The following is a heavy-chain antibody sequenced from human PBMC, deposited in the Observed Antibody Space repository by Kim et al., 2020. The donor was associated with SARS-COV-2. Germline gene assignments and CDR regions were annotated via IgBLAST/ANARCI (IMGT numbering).Heavy chain of an antibody. V-gene: IGHV3-48*02. CDR2: ICTTSTIK. J-gene: IGHJ4*02. D-gene: IGHD6-19*01. CDR1: GFTFSRYA. Sequence: GGSLRLSCAASGFTFSRYAMNWVRQTPEKGPEWVSHICTTSTIKYYADSVKGRFTISRDNAKNSLYLQMNRLRDEDTAVYYCARGTTGWYLGYWGQGTPVTVSS. CDR3: ARGTTGWYLGY.